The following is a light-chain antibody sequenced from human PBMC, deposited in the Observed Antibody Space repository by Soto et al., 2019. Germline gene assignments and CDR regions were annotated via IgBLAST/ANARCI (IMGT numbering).Light chain of an antibody. CDR3: SSYTSTNTVI. CDR2: EVS. CDR1: SSDVGGYNY. Sequence: QSALTQPASVSGSPGQSVTISCTGTSSDVGGYNYVSWYQQYSGTAPKLIIYEVSNRPSGVSNRFSGSKSGNTASLTISGLHAEDETDYYCSSYTSTNTVIFGGGTKLTVL. J-gene: IGLJ2*01. V-gene: IGLV2-14*01.